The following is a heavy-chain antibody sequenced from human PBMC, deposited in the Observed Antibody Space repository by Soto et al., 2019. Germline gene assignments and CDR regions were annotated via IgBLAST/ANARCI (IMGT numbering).Heavy chain of an antibody. D-gene: IGHD3-22*01. CDR1: GFTFSDYG. Sequence: QAQMVESGGGVVQSGRSLRLSCAASGFTFSDYGMHWVRQAPGKGLEWVAVISHDGRNKYYADSVKGRFTLSRDNSKNTLYLQMDRLRTEDTAVYYCAKNDDSSFYPYYYYDGMDVWGQGTTVTVSS. CDR2: ISHDGRNK. CDR3: AKNDDSSFYPYYYYDGMDV. V-gene: IGHV3-30*18. J-gene: IGHJ6*02.